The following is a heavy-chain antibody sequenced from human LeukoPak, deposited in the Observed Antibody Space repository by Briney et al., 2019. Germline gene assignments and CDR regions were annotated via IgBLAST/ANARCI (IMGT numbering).Heavy chain of an antibody. V-gene: IGHV3-48*02. D-gene: IGHD4-23*01. CDR3: ARHDYAGNSGDY. J-gene: IGHJ4*02. CDR2: IGTSSSII. CDR1: GFTFSSYS. Sequence: GGSLRLSCAASGFTFSSYSMNWVRQTPGKGLEWVSYIGTSSSIIYYANSVKGRFTISRDNAKNSLYLQMNSLRDEDTAVYYCARHDYAGNSGDYWGQGTLVTVSS.